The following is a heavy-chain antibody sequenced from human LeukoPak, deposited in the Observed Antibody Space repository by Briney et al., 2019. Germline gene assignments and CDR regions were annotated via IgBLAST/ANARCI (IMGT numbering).Heavy chain of an antibody. J-gene: IGHJ4*02. CDR3: ARDGRFLEWLQSHAY. V-gene: IGHV1-2*02. Sequence: ASVKVSCKPSGYTFTGYYMHLLRQAPGQGREGMGCITPTSGGTNSAQKFQGRVTMTRDTSISTAYMELSRLRSDDTAVYYCARDGRFLEWLQSHAYWGQGTLVTVSS. CDR2: ITPTSGGT. CDR1: GYTFTGYY. D-gene: IGHD3-3*01.